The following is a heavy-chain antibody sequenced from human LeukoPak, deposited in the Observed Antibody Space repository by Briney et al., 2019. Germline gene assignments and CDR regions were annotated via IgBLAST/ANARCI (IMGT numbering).Heavy chain of an antibody. CDR3: ARELSGSYFFGAFDI. CDR2: ISGSGSII. CDR1: GFTFSDYF. D-gene: IGHD1-26*01. J-gene: IGHJ3*02. Sequence: GGSLRLSCAASGFTFSDYFMTWIRQAPGKGLESVSYISGSGSIIHYADSVKGRFTISRDNAKNSLYLQMNSLRAEDTAVYYCARELSGSYFFGAFDIWGQGTMVTVSS. V-gene: IGHV3-11*04.